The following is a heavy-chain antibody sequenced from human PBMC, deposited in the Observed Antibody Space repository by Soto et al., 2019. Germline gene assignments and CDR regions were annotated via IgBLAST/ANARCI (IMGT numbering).Heavy chain of an antibody. CDR1: GYTFTGYY. J-gene: IGHJ4*02. V-gene: IGHV1-2*02. Sequence: ASVKVSCKASGYTFTGYYMHWVRQAPGQGLEWMGWINPNSGGTNYAQKFQGRVTMTRDTSISTAYMELSRLRSDDTAVYYCASPYRVGTTTDPFDYWGQGTLVTVSS. CDR2: INPNSGGT. D-gene: IGHD1-1*01. CDR3: ASPYRVGTTTDPFDY.